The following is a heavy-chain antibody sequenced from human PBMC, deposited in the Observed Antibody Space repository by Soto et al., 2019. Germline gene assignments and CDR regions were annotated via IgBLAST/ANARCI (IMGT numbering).Heavy chain of an antibody. Sequence: PGGSLRLSCAASGFTFSSYSMNWVRQAPGKGLEWVSYISSSSSTIYYADSVKGRFTISRDNAKNSLYLQMNSLRAEDTAVYYCARDQRNVDLGAFDIWGQGTMVTVSS. CDR2: ISSSSSTI. CDR3: ARDQRNVDLGAFDI. D-gene: IGHD1-1*01. V-gene: IGHV3-48*01. J-gene: IGHJ3*02. CDR1: GFTFSSYS.